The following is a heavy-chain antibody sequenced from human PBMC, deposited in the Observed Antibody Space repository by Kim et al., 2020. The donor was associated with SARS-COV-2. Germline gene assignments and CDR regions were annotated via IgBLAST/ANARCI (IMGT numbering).Heavy chain of an antibody. D-gene: IGHD4-17*01. CDR2: IWYDGSNK. Sequence: GGSLRLSCAASGFTFSSYGMHWVRQAPGKGLEWVAVIWYDGSNKYYADSVKGRFTISRDNSKNTLYLQMNSLRAEDTAVYYCAKFLDYGDYTSWFDPWGQGTLVTVSS. CDR3: AKFLDYGDYTSWFDP. CDR1: GFTFSSYG. J-gene: IGHJ5*02. V-gene: IGHV3-33*06.